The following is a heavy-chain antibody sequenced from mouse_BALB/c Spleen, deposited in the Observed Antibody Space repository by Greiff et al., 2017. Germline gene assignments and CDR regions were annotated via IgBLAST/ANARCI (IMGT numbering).Heavy chain of an antibody. J-gene: IGHJ2*01. Sequence: EVKLQESGTVLARPGASVKMSCKASGYSFTSYWMHWVKQRPGQGLEWIGAIYPGNSDTSYNQKFKGKAKLTAVTSASTAYMELSSLTNEDSAVYYCTRLGTMITTFDYWGQGTTLTVSS. CDR3: TRLGTMITTFDY. V-gene: IGHV1-5*01. D-gene: IGHD2-4*01. CDR2: IYPGNSDT. CDR1: GYSFTSYW.